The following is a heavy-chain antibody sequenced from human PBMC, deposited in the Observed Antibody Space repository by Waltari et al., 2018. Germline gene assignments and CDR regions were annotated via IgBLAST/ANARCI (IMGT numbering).Heavy chain of an antibody. J-gene: IGHJ4*02. V-gene: IGHV4-59*01. CDR3: ARWMGYYDILTGYYGRFDY. CDR1: GCSISSYY. D-gene: IGHD3-9*01. CDR2: IYYSGST. Sequence: QVQLQESGPGLVKPSATLSLTCTVPGCSISSYYWSWIRQPPGTGLEWIGYIYYSGSTNDNPSLKSRVTISVDTSKNQFSLKLSSVTAADTAVYYCARWMGYYDILTGYYGRFDYWGQGTLVTVSS.